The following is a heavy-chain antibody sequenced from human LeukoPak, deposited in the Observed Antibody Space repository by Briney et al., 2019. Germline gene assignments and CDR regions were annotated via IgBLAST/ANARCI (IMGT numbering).Heavy chain of an antibody. CDR2: ISGSGGST. V-gene: IGHV3-23*01. Sequence: TGGSLRLSCAASGFTFSSSAMSWVRQAPGKGLEWVSAISGSGGSTYYADSVKGRFTISRDNSKNTLYLQMNSLRAEDTAVYYCAAKPPEWPASIIYFDYWGQGTLVTVSS. J-gene: IGHJ4*02. CDR1: GFTFSSSA. D-gene: IGHD3-3*01. CDR3: AAKPPEWPASIIYFDY.